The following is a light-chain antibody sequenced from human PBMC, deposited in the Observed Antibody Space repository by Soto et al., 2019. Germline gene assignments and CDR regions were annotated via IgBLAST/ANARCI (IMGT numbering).Light chain of an antibody. V-gene: IGKV1-9*01. CDR3: QQLNNYPRT. CDR1: QSISSL. Sequence: DIQMTQSPSSLSASVGDRVTITCRASQSISSLLYWFQQKPGKAPKLLIYTASTLQSGVPSRFSGSGSGTEFTLTISSLQPEDFATYYCQQLNNYPRTFGHGTRLEIK. CDR2: TAS. J-gene: IGKJ5*01.